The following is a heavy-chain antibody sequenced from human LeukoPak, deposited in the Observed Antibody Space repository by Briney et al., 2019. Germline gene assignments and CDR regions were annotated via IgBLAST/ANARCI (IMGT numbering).Heavy chain of an antibody. Sequence: GGSLRLSCAASGFTFSSYIMNWVRQAPGKGLEWVSSISSSSSYIYYADSVKGRFTISRDNAKNSLYLQMNSLRAEDTAVYYCARGYDTSGYPLYFDYWGQGTLVTVSS. J-gene: IGHJ4*02. CDR1: GFTFSSYI. CDR3: ARGYDTSGYPLYFDY. D-gene: IGHD3-22*01. V-gene: IGHV3-21*01. CDR2: ISSSSSYI.